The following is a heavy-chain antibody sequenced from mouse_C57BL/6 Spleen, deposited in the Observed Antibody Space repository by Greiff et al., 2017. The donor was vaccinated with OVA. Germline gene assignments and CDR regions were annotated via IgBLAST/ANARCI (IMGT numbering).Heavy chain of an antibody. D-gene: IGHD3-2*02. V-gene: IGHV1-50*01. CDR2: IDPSDSYT. Sequence: QVQLQQPGAELVKPGASVKLSCKASGYTFTSYWMQWVKQRPGQGLEWIGEIDPSDSYTNYNQKFKGKATLTVDTSSSTAYMQLSSLTSEDSAVYDCARGETAQATRLAYWGQGTLVTVSA. CDR1: GYTFTSYW. J-gene: IGHJ3*01. CDR3: ARGETAQATRLAY.